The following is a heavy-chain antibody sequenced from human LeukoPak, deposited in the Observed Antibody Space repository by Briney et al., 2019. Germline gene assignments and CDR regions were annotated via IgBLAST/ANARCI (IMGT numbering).Heavy chain of an antibody. CDR1: GFTFSSYA. J-gene: IGHJ4*02. V-gene: IGHV3-23*01. CDR2: ISGSGGST. Sequence: PGGSLRLSCAASGFTFSSYAMSWVRQAPGKGLEWVSAISGSGGSTYYADFVKGRFTISRDNSKNTLYLQMNSLRAEDTAVYYCAKEEQDSGSYPLDYWGQGTLVTVSS. CDR3: AKEEQDSGSYPLDY. D-gene: IGHD3-10*01.